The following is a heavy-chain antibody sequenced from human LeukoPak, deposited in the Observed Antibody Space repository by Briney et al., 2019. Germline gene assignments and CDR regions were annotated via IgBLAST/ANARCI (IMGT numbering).Heavy chain of an antibody. CDR2: IYYSGST. D-gene: IGHD5-18*01. CDR1: GGSISSSSYY. Sequence: SETLSLTCTVSGGSISSSSYYWGWIRQPPGKGLEWIGSIYYSGSTYYNPSLKSRVTISVDTSKNQFSLKLGSVTAADTAVYYCARHVDTAMAGFDYWGQGTLVTVSS. CDR3: ARHVDTAMAGFDY. V-gene: IGHV4-39*01. J-gene: IGHJ4*02.